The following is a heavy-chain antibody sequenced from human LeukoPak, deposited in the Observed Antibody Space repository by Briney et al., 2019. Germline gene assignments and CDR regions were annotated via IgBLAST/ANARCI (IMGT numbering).Heavy chain of an antibody. D-gene: IGHD2-15*01. CDR2: IKHDGSED. Sequence: GGSLRLSCAASGRAIKLYMMNWVRQAPGKGLEWVANIKHDGSEDYYLDSVKGRFTISRDNAKSSMWLQMNSLRDEDTAVYYCARDQTPFYWGQGSLVTVSS. J-gene: IGHJ4*02. V-gene: IGHV3-7*01. CDR3: ARDQTPFY. CDR1: GRAIKLYM.